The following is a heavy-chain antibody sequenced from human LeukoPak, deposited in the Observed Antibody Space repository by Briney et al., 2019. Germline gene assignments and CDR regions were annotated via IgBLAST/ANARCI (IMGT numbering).Heavy chain of an antibody. J-gene: IGHJ4*02. Sequence: GGSLRLSCTASGFTFSSYAMTWVRQAPGKGLEWVSALSGSGGNTYYADSVKGRFTISRDNSKNTLYLQMNSLRAEDTAKYYCAKVASLCTSTSCVRGGFDYWGQGTLVTVSS. CDR1: GFTFSSYA. D-gene: IGHD2-2*01. CDR3: AKVASLCTSTSCVRGGFDY. CDR2: LSGSGGNT. V-gene: IGHV3-23*01.